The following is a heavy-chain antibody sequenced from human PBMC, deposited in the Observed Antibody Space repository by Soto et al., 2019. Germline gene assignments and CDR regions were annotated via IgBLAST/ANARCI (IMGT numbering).Heavy chain of an antibody. CDR1: GFTFSSYS. Sequence: GGSLRLSCAASGFTFSSYSMNWVRQAPGKGLEWVSSISSSSSYIYYADSVKGRFTISRDNAKNSLYLQMNSLRAEDTAVYYCARVTRLPDVRYYYYMDVWGKGTTVTVSS. V-gene: IGHV3-21*01. D-gene: IGHD4-17*01. CDR2: ISSSSSYI. CDR3: ARVTRLPDVRYYYYMDV. J-gene: IGHJ6*03.